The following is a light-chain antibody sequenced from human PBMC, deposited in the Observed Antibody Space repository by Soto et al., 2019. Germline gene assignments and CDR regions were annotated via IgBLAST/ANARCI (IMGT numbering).Light chain of an antibody. CDR2: TVS. J-gene: IGKJ1*01. CDR1: QTISNW. CDR3: QQYKTYPWT. V-gene: IGKV1-5*03. Sequence: EIQMTQSPSTLSAYVGDRVTITCRASQTISNWLAWYQQKPGKAPKFLIYTVSTLESGVPSRFSGAGSGTEFSLTISSLQPDDFATYYCQQYKTYPWTFGQGTKV.